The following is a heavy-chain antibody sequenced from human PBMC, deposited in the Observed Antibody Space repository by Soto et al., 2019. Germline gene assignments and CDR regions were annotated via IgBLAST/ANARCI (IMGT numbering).Heavy chain of an antibody. CDR3: AREGSTSVAFDY. CDR2: ISYDGSNK. V-gene: IGHV3-30-3*01. Sequence: QVQLVESGGGVVQPGRSLRLSCAASGFTFSSYAMHWVRQAPGKGLEWVAVISYDGSNKYYADSVKGRFTISRDNSKNPLYLQMNSLRAEDTAVYSCAREGSTSVAFDYWGQGTLVTVSS. J-gene: IGHJ4*02. D-gene: IGHD2-15*01. CDR1: GFTFSSYA.